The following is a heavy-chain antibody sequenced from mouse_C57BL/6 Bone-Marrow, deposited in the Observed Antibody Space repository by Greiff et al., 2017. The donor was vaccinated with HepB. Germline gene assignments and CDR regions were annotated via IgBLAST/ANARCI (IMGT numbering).Heavy chain of an antibody. V-gene: IGHV5-4*01. CDR2: ISDGGSYT. D-gene: IGHD1-1*01. Sequence: EVQLQESGGGLVKPGGSLKLSCAASGFTFSSYAMSWVRQTPEKRLEWVATISDGGSYTYYPDNVKGRFTISRDNAKNNLYLQMSHLKSEDTAMYYCARDVATVYYYAMDYWGQGTSVTVSS. CDR3: ARDVATVYYYAMDY. J-gene: IGHJ4*01. CDR1: GFTFSSYA.